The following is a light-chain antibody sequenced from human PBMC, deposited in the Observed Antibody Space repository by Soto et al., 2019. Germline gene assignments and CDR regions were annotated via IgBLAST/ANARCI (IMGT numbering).Light chain of an antibody. CDR2: SAS. Sequence: EIVLTQSPGTLSLSPGERATLSCRASQSVTSSSLAWYQQKPGQAPRLLIYSASSRATGIPDRFSGSGSGTDFTLTISRLEPEDFAVYYCQQYGSSPPYTFGQGTKLEI. CDR1: QSVTSSS. J-gene: IGKJ2*01. V-gene: IGKV3-20*01. CDR3: QQYGSSPPYT.